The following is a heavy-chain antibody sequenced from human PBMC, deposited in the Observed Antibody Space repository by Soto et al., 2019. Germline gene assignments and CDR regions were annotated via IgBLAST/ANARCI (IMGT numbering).Heavy chain of an antibody. CDR2: IIPIFGTA. Sequence: SVKVSCKASGGTFSSYAISWVRQAPGQGLEWMGGIIPIFGTANYAQKFQGRVTITADESTSTAYMELSSPRSEDTAVYYCARRPRYGDYLYYFDYWGQGTLVTVSS. D-gene: IGHD4-17*01. CDR1: GGTFSSYA. J-gene: IGHJ4*02. V-gene: IGHV1-69*13. CDR3: ARRPRYGDYLYYFDY.